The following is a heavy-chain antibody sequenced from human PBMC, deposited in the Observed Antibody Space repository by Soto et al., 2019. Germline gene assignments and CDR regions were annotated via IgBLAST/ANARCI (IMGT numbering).Heavy chain of an antibody. Sequence: ASVKVSCKVSGYTLTELSMHGVRQAPGKGLEWMGGFDPEDDGTIYAQKFQGRVTMTEDTSTDTAYMELSSLRSEDTAVYYCATALQPEKNWGYYYYGMDVWGQGTTVTVSS. V-gene: IGHV1-24*01. CDR2: FDPEDDGT. CDR1: GYTLTELS. J-gene: IGHJ6*02. D-gene: IGHD7-27*01. CDR3: ATALQPEKNWGYYYYGMDV.